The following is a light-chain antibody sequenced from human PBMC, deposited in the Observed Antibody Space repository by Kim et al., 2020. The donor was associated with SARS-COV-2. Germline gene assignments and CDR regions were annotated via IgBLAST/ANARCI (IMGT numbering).Light chain of an antibody. CDR1: SYISRPL. CDR2: GSF. J-gene: IGKJ2*01. CDR3: QQYGGLTMYT. V-gene: IGKV3-20*01. Sequence: SGENAHLSCRARSYISRPLLSWDQQKVGQAPQPPLSGSFSRATGIPNRFRGSGSGKNFTFNLSRPGPESFAGYYCQQYGGLTMYTFGQGTKV.